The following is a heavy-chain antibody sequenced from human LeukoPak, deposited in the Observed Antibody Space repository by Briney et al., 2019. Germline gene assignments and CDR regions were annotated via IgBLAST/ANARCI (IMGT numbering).Heavy chain of an antibody. Sequence: SVKVSCKASGGTXSSYAISWVRQAPGQGLEWMGRIIPILGITSFAQKFQGRVTITADKSTSTTYMELNSLTSEDTAVYYCARVGYYDSSGYLFFQHWGQGTLVTVSS. CDR1: GGTXSSYA. CDR3: ARVGYYDSSGYLFFQH. CDR2: IIPILGIT. J-gene: IGHJ1*01. D-gene: IGHD3-22*01. V-gene: IGHV1-69*04.